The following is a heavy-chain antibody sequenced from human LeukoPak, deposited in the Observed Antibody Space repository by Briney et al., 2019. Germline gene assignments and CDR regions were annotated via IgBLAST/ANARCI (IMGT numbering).Heavy chain of an antibody. CDR1: GYTLTELS. V-gene: IGHV1-24*01. CDR2: FDPEDGET. Sequence: ASVKVSCKVSGYTLTELSMHWVRQAPGKGLEWMGGFDPEDGETIYAQKFRGRVTMTEDTSTDTAYMELSSLRSEDTAVYYCATDLALTYYYDSTGFQHWGQGTLVTVSS. J-gene: IGHJ1*01. CDR3: ATDLALTYYYDSTGFQH. D-gene: IGHD3-22*01.